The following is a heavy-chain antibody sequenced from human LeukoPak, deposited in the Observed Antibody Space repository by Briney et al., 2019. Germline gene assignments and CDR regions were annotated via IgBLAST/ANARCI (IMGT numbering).Heavy chain of an antibody. D-gene: IGHD3-10*01. J-gene: IGHJ3*02. Sequence: PGGSLRLSCAGSGLTFSSYAMSWVRQAPGKGPEWVSTITGSGTSTYHADSVKGRSTISRDISQTPLFLQMNSLRAEDTARYYCAKARLGSGTYSAFDIWGQGTMVTVSS. CDR2: ITGSGTST. CDR1: GLTFSSYA. V-gene: IGHV3-23*01. CDR3: AKARLGSGTYSAFDI.